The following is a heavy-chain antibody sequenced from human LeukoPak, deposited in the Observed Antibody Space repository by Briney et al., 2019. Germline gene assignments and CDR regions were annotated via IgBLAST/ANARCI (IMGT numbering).Heavy chain of an antibody. CDR3: ARVGYDFWSGLNWFDP. D-gene: IGHD3-3*01. V-gene: IGHV1-18*01. J-gene: IGHJ5*02. Sequence: TXSCXXSGYTXTSYGISWVRQAPGQGLEWMGWISAYNGNTNYAQKLQGRVTMTTDTSTSTAYMELRSLRSDDTAVYYCARVGYDFWSGLNWFDPWGQGTLVTVSS. CDR1: GYTXTSYG. CDR2: ISAYNGNT.